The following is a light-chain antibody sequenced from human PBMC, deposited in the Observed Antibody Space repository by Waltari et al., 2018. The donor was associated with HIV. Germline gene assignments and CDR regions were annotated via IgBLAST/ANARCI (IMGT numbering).Light chain of an antibody. CDR1: RNLLYISTNNNY. J-gene: IGKJ2*01. CDR3: QQYWSVPYT. V-gene: IGKV4-1*01. CDR2: WAS. Sequence: DVVVSQSPDYLALSVCGTATLHCQSGRNLLYISTNNNYLAWYQQRAGQRPKLLIYWASTRESGVPDRFSGNGSGTDFTLTISSLQSEDVAVYYCQQYWSVPYTFGQGTRLEIK.